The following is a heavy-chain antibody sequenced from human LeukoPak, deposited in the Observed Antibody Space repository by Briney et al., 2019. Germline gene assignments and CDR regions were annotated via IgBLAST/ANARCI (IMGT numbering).Heavy chain of an antibody. V-gene: IGHV4-39*07. Sequence: SETLSLTCTVSGGSLSSTGQYWGWIRQPPGKGLELIGTVVSSGSTHYNPSLMSRATIAVDRSKNQFSLKLSSVTSADTAVYYCARDWDGGYDFNAFDIRGPGTVVTVSS. CDR2: VVSSGST. D-gene: IGHD5-12*01. CDR1: GGSLSSTGQY. CDR3: ARDWDGGYDFNAFDI. J-gene: IGHJ3*02.